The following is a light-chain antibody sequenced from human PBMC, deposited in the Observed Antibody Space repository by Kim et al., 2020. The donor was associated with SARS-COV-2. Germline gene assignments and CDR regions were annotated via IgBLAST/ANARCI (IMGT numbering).Light chain of an antibody. CDR2: NND. CDR3: GTWDDILLGVV. V-gene: IGLV1-51*01. J-gene: IGLJ2*01. Sequence: GQKVSLSCSGSNSNIGTPFVSWYQQLPGTVPKLLIYNNDKRPSGIPDRFSGSKSGTSATLGITGLQTGDQADYYCGTWDDILLGVVFGGGTQLTVL. CDR1: NSNIGTPF.